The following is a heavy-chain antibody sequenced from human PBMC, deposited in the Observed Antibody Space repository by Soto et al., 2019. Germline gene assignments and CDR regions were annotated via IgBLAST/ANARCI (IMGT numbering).Heavy chain of an antibody. CDR3: ARDNEILTGYPDY. CDR2: ISGHNGNT. Sequence: ASVKVSCKASGYTFTSYGISWVRQAPGQGLEWMGWISGHNGNTKYAQKVQGRVTMTTDTFTSTAYMELRSLSTDDTAFYYCARDNEILTGYPDYWGQGTLVTVS. J-gene: IGHJ4*02. CDR1: GYTFTSYG. D-gene: IGHD3-9*01. V-gene: IGHV1-18*04.